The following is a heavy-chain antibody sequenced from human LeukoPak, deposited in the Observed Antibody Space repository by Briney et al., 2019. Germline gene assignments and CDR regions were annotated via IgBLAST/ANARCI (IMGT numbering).Heavy chain of an antibody. V-gene: IGHV1-3*01. CDR2: INAGSGNT. CDR3: AKRGNFDRSGYYGFDY. J-gene: IGHJ4*02. Sequence: GASVKVSCKASGYSFTNYAMYWVRQAPGQGLEWMGWINAGSGNTKYSQKFQGRVTTTRDTSASTAYMELSSLRSEDTAVYYCAKRGNFDRSGYYGFDYWGQGTLVTVSS. CDR1: GYSFTNYA. D-gene: IGHD3-22*01.